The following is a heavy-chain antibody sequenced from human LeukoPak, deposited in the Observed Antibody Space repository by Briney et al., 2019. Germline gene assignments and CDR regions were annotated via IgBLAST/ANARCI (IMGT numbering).Heavy chain of an antibody. CDR3: ARDSPVRNDGWPLFDY. D-gene: IGHD1-1*01. CDR1: GFTFSSYA. Sequence: GGSLRLSCAASGFTFSSYAMSWVRQAPGKGLEWVSGISNSGGSTYYADSVKGRFSISRDNSKNTLYLQINSLRAEDTAIYYCARDSPVRNDGWPLFDYWGQGTLVTVSS. V-gene: IGHV3-23*01. J-gene: IGHJ4*02. CDR2: ISNSGGST.